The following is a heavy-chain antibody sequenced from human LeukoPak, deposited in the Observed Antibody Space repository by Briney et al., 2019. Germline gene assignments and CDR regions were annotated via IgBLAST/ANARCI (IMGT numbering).Heavy chain of an antibody. Sequence: ASVKVSCKASGYTFTDYYMHWVHQAPGKGLEWMGRVDPEDGETIYAEKFQGRVTITADTSTDTAYMELSSLRSEDTAVYYCATVAPYDFWSGPTAPSFDYWGQGTLVTVSP. J-gene: IGHJ4*02. CDR1: GYTFTDYY. D-gene: IGHD3-3*01. CDR3: ATVAPYDFWSGPTAPSFDY. V-gene: IGHV1-69-2*01. CDR2: VDPEDGET.